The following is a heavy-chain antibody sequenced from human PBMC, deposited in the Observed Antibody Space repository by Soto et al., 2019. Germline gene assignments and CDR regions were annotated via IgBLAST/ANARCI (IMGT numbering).Heavy chain of an antibody. CDR1: GFTFSNHA. Sequence: GGSLRLSCAGSGFTFSNHAMHWGRQAPGKGLEWVAVVSYDGGNRYYAEYVKGRFTISRDNSKNTLYLQMNSLRAEDTAVYYCTTLQIMITFGGVIVRDYWGQGTLVTSPQ. CDR3: TTLQIMITFGGVIVRDY. D-gene: IGHD3-16*02. J-gene: IGHJ4*02. V-gene: IGHV3-30*07. CDR2: VSYDGGNR.